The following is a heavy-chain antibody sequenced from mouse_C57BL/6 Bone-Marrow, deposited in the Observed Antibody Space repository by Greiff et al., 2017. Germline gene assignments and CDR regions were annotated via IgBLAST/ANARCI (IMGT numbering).Heavy chain of an antibody. CDR3: ARLRDSSSFDY. Sequence: EVMLVESGGGLVQPGGSLSLSCAASGFTFTDYYMSWVRQPPGKALEWLGFIRNKANGYTTEYSASVKGRFTISRDNSQSILYLQMNALRAEDSATYYCARLRDSSSFDYWGQGTTLTVSS. V-gene: IGHV7-3*01. D-gene: IGHD3-2*01. CDR1: GFTFTDYY. J-gene: IGHJ2*01. CDR2: IRNKANGYTT.